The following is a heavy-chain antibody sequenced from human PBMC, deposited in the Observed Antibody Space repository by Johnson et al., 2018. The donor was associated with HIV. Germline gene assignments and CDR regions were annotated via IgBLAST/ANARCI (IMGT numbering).Heavy chain of an antibody. CDR1: GFTFNRYG. Sequence: QVHLVESGGGVVQPGRSRRLSCAASGFTFNRYGIHWVRQVPGKGLEWVSGINWNGGNTYYADSVRGRFTISRDNSKNTLYLQMNSLRAEDTAVYYCARGRSLRSVAGDDVCDIWGQGTMLTVSS. CDR2: INWNGGNT. V-gene: IGHV3-NL1*01. CDR3: ARGRSLRSVAGDDVCDI. D-gene: IGHD6-19*01. J-gene: IGHJ3*02.